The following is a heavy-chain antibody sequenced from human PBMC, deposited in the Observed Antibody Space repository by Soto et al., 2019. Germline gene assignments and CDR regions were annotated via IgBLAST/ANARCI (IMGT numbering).Heavy chain of an antibody. CDR2: IIPIVGTA. CDR3: ARVGCSSTSCYHNWFDP. D-gene: IGHD2-2*01. Sequence: QVQLVQSGAEVKKPGSSVKVSCKASGGTFSSYAISWVRQAPGQGLEWMGGIIPIVGTANYAQKFQGRVTITADESTSTAYMELSSLRSDDTAVYYCARVGCSSTSCYHNWFDPWGQGTLVTVSS. J-gene: IGHJ5*02. V-gene: IGHV1-69*01. CDR1: GGTFSSYA.